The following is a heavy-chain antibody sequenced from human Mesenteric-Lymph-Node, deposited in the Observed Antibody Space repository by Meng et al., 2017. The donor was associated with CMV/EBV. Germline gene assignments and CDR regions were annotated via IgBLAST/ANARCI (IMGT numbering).Heavy chain of an antibody. J-gene: IGHJ6*02. V-gene: IGHV3-30*04. CDR3: SPTRGIAVAGEVDV. D-gene: IGHD6-19*01. Sequence: GESLKISCAASGFTFSSYAMHWVRQAPGKGLEWVAVISYDGSNKYYADSVKGRFTISRDNSKNTLYLQMNSLRAEDTAVYYCSPTRGIAVAGEVDVWGQGTTVTVSS. CDR1: GFTFSSYA. CDR2: ISYDGSNK.